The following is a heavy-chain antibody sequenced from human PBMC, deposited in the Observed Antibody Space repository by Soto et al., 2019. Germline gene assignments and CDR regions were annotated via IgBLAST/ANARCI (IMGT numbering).Heavy chain of an antibody. D-gene: IGHD6-13*01. Sequence: GASVKVSCKASGYTFTSYYMHWVRQAPGQGLEWMGIINPSGGSTSYAQKFQGRVTMTRDTSTSTVYMELSSLRSEDTAVYYCARNAEAPKPYSSSSFCYYGMDVWGQGTTVTVSS. J-gene: IGHJ6*02. CDR2: INPSGGST. CDR1: GYTFTSYY. CDR3: ARNAEAPKPYSSSSFCYYGMDV. V-gene: IGHV1-46*01.